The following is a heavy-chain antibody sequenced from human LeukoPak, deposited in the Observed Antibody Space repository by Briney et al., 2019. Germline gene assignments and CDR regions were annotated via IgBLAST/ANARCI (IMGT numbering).Heavy chain of an antibody. CDR2: INGSGGST. J-gene: IGHJ3*02. Sequence: GGTLRLSCAASGFTFSSYGMSWVRQAPGKGLEWVSAINGSGGSTYYADSVKGRFTISRDNSKNTLYLQMNSLRAEDTAVYYCARARSSYGYGDAFDIWGQGTMVTVSS. CDR3: ARARSSYGYGDAFDI. V-gene: IGHV3-23*01. CDR1: GFTFSSYG. D-gene: IGHD5-18*01.